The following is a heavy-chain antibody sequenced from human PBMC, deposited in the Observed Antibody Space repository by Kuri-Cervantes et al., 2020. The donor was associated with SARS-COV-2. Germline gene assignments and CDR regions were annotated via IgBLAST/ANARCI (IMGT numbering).Heavy chain of an antibody. V-gene: IGHV4-39*07. D-gene: IGHD2-15*01. CDR1: GGSISSSSYY. CDR3: ARELPQDAFDI. CDR2: IYYGGST. J-gene: IGHJ3*02. Sequence: GSLRLSCTVSGGSISSSSYYWGWIRQPPGKGLEWIGSIYYGGSTYYNPSLKSRVTISVDTSMTQFSLKLSSVTAADTAVYYCARELPQDAFDIWGQGTMVTVSS.